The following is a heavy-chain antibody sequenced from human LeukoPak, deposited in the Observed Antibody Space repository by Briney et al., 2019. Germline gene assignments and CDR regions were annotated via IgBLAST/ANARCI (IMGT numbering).Heavy chain of an antibody. CDR3: ARAGTGVSGVVDY. J-gene: IGHJ4*02. D-gene: IGHD2-15*01. Sequence: GESLRLSCAASGFTFSNYDMHWVRQPTGKGLEWVSAIGVPGDTYYPDSVKGRFTISRENARNSLYLQMNSLRAGDTAVYFCARAGTGVSGVVDYWGPGTLVTVSS. V-gene: IGHV3-13*01. CDR1: GFTFSNYD. CDR2: IGVPGDT.